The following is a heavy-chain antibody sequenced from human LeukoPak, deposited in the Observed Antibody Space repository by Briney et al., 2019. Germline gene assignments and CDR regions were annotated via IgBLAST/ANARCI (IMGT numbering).Heavy chain of an antibody. CDR1: GYTFTGYY. D-gene: IGHD3-3*01. CDR2: INPSSGGT. V-gene: IGHV1-2*02. CDR3: ARVARFLEWLPSFDY. J-gene: IGHJ4*02. Sequence: ASVKVSCKASGYTFTGYYMHWVRQAPGQGLEWMGWINPSSGGTNYAQKFQGRVTMTRDTSISTAYMELSRLRSDDTAVYYCARVARFLEWLPSFDYWGQGTLVTVSS.